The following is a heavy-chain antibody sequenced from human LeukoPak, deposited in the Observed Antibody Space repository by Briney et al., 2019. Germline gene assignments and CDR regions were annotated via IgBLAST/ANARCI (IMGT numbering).Heavy chain of an antibody. CDR1: GFTFSSYG. Sequence: GGSLRLPCAASGFTFSSYGMHWVRQAPGKGLEWVAVISYDGSNKYYADSVKGRFTISRDNSKNTLYLQMNSLRAEDTAVYYCAKGPSSYYDSSGYYSFDYWGQGTLVTVSS. J-gene: IGHJ4*02. D-gene: IGHD3-22*01. CDR3: AKGPSSYYDSSGYYSFDY. V-gene: IGHV3-30*18. CDR2: ISYDGSNK.